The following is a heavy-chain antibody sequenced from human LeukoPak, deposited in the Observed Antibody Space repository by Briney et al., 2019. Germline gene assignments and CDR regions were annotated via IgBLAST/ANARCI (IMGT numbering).Heavy chain of an antibody. Sequence: ASVKVSCKASGYTFTGYYMHWVRQAPGQGLEWMGWMNPNSGNTGYAQKFQGRVTITRNTSISTAYMELSSLRSEDTAVYYCARSKLRLRGYYFDYWGQGTLVTVSS. CDR2: MNPNSGNT. CDR1: GYTFTGYY. CDR3: ARSKLRLRGYYFDY. V-gene: IGHV1-8*03. D-gene: IGHD4-17*01. J-gene: IGHJ4*02.